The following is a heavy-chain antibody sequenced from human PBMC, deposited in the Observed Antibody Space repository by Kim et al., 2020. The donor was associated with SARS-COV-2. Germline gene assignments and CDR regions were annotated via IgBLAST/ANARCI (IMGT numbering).Heavy chain of an antibody. CDR3: ARYYEDFDY. CDR1: GGSISSYY. J-gene: IGHJ4*02. V-gene: IGHV4-59*13. D-gene: IGHD3-3*01. Sequence: SETLSLTCTVSGGSISSYYWSWIRQPPGKGLEWTGYIYYSGSTNYNPSLKSRVTISVDTSKNQFSLKLSSVTAADTAVYYCARYYEDFDYWGQGTLVTVSS. CDR2: IYYSGST.